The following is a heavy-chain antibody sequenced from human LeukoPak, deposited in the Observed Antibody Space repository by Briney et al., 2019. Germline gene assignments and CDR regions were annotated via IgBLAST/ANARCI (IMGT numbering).Heavy chain of an antibody. CDR2: IYYSGNT. D-gene: IGHD3-3*01. V-gene: IGHV4-39*01. CDR3: ARQTGAGLFILP. CDR1: GGSISSSPYY. J-gene: IGHJ4*02. Sequence: SETLSLTCTVSGGSISSSPYYWGWIRQPPGKGLEWIGSIYYSGNTYYNPSLKSRVTISVDTSRNQFSLILTSVTAADTAVYYCARQTGAGLFILPGGQGTLVTVSS.